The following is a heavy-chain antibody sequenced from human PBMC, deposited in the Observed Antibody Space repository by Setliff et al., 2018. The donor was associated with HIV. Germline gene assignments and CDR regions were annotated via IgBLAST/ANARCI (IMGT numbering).Heavy chain of an antibody. CDR1: DGSISSYY. J-gene: IGHJ6*03. Sequence: SETLSLTCTVSDGSISSYYWSWIRQPAGEGLEWIGYIYYSGSTNYNPSLKSRVTISVDTSKNQFSLKLSSVTAADTAFYYCARGFSGDYLFTGYLDVWGKGTTVTVSS. V-gene: IGHV4-59*12. CDR2: IYYSGST. CDR3: ARGFSGDYLFTGYLDV. D-gene: IGHD3-22*01.